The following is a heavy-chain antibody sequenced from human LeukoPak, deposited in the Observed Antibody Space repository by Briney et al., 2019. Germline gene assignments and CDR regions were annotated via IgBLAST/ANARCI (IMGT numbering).Heavy chain of an antibody. CDR1: EFTFSKYG. CDR2: ISFDINDR. Sequence: GGSLRLSCAASEFTFSKYGMHWVRQAPGKGLEWVASISFDINDRKYAESVRGRFTISRDNSKNTLYLQMNSLRAEDMALYYCAKSKTVTTEFDHWGQGTLVTVSS. CDR3: AKSKTVTTEFDH. J-gene: IGHJ4*02. D-gene: IGHD4-17*01. V-gene: IGHV3-30*18.